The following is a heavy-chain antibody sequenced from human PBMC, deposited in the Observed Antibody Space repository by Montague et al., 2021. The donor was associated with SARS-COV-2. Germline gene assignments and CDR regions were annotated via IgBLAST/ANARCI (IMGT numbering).Heavy chain of an antibody. CDR1: GGSFSGYY. CDR3: ARDRFDFGAGRQGTIDF. J-gene: IGHJ4*02. D-gene: IGHD3-10*01. Sequence: SETLSLTCAVYGGSFSGYYWSWIRQPPGKGLEWIGEINHSGSTNYNPSLKSRVTMSADTSKNQFSLKLTSVTAADTAIYFCARDRFDFGAGRQGTIDFWGQGTLVTVSS. CDR2: INHSGST. V-gene: IGHV4-34*01.